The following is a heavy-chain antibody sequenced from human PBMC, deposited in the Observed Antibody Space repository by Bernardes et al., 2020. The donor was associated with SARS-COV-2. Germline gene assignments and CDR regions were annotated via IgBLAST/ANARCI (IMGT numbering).Heavy chain of an antibody. CDR2: IRSKANSYAT. Sequence: GGSLRLSCAASGFTFSGSAMHWVRQASGKGLEWVGRIRSKANSYATAYAASVKGRFTISRDDSKNTAYLQMNSLKTEDTAVYYCNSRNTFDLWGRGTLVTVSS. J-gene: IGHJ2*01. CDR3: NSRNTFDL. CDR1: GFTFSGSA. V-gene: IGHV3-73*01. D-gene: IGHD4-4*01.